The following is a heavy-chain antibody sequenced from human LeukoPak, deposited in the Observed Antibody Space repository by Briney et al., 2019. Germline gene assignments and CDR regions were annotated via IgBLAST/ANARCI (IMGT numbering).Heavy chain of an antibody. J-gene: IGHJ5*02. V-gene: IGHV3-7*04. CDR1: GFTFSSYW. D-gene: IGHD6-19*01. CDR2: IKQDGSEK. CDR3: ARLTSGWTNWFDP. Sequence: GGSLRLSCAASGFTFSSYWMSWVRQAPGKGLGWVANIKQDGSEKNYVDSVKGRFSISRDNAKNSLYLQMNSLRAEDTAVYYCARLTSGWTNWFDPWGQGTLVAVSS.